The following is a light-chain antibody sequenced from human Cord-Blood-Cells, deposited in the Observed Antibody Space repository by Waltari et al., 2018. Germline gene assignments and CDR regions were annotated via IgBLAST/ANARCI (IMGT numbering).Light chain of an antibody. CDR1: SSNIGSNY. J-gene: IGLJ3*02. CDR2: DVS. CDR3: SSYTSSSTNWV. Sequence: QSVLTQPPSASGTPGQRVTISCSGSSSNIGSNYVYWYQQHPGKAPKLMIYDVSNRPSGVSNRFSGSKSGNTAALTISGLQAEDEADYYCSSYTSSSTNWVFGGGTKLTVL. V-gene: IGLV2-14*01.